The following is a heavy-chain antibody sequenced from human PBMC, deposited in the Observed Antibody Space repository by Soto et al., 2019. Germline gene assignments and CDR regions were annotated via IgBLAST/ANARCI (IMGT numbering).Heavy chain of an antibody. V-gene: IGHV3-9*01. CDR2: ISWNSGSI. D-gene: IGHD6-13*01. CDR1: GFTFDDYA. Sequence: ALRLSCAASGFTFDDYAMHWVRQAPGKGLEWVLGISWNSGSIGYADSVKGRFTISRDNAKNSLYLQMNSLRAEDTALFYCAKDFCSGGSSWYAWFDPWGQGNLVTVSS. J-gene: IGHJ5*02. CDR3: AKDFCSGGSSWYAWFDP.